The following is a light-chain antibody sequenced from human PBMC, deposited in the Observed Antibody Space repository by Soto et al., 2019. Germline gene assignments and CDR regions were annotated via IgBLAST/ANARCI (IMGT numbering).Light chain of an antibody. CDR3: GTWDSSLSAGGV. CDR2: DNN. V-gene: IGLV1-51*01. J-gene: IGLJ1*01. Sequence: QSVLTQPPSVSAAPGQKVTISCSGSSSNIGNNYVSWYQQLPGTAPKLLIYDNNKRPSGIPDRFSASKSGTSATLGITGLQTGDEADYYCGTWDSSLSAGGVFGTGTKLTVL. CDR1: SSNIGNNY.